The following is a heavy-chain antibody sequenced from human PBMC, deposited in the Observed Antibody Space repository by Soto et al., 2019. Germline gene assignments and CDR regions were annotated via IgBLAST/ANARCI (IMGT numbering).Heavy chain of an antibody. CDR2: IYYSVT. Sequence: SETLSLTCSVSGGSISSYYWSWIRQPPGKGLEWIAYIYYSVTSYNPSLKSRVSISVDTSKNQFSLKLSSVTAADTAVYYCARVPWGTNYFDYWGPGTLVTVAS. CDR1: GGSISSYY. V-gene: IGHV4-59*01. CDR3: ARVPWGTNYFDY. J-gene: IGHJ4*02. D-gene: IGHD3-16*01.